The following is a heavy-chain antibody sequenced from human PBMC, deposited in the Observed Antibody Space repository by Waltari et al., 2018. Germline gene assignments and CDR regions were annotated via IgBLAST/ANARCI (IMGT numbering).Heavy chain of an antibody. CDR2: IQSNRDGGTV. CDR3: TTDGVHCGSYSCY. D-gene: IGHD1-26*01. J-gene: IGHJ4*02. CDR1: GFTFTTAW. V-gene: IGHV3-15*02. Sequence: EVPLVESGGALVKPGGSLRLSCAASGFTFTTAWMTWVRQTPGTGLEWVGRIQSNRDGGTVDYGAPVKGRFTISRDDSKNALYLEMNGLKSEDTGLYYCTTDGVHCGSYSCYWGQGTLVTVSS.